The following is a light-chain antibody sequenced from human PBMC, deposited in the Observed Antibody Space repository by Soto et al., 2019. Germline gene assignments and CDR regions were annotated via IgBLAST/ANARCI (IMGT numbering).Light chain of an antibody. Sequence: QSALTQPPSASGTPGQRVTISCSGSSSNIGSNTVNWYQQLPGTAPKLLIYSNNQRPSGVPDRFSGSKPGTSASLAISGLQSEDEADYYCAAWDDSLNGLYVFGTGTKVTVL. V-gene: IGLV1-44*01. CDR2: SNN. J-gene: IGLJ1*01. CDR3: AAWDDSLNGLYV. CDR1: SSNIGSNT.